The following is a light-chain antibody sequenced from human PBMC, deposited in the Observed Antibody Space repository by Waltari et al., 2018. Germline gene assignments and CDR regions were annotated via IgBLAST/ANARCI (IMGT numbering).Light chain of an antibody. CDR3: TSYAGSKNV. CDR1: ISDVGAYNY. J-gene: IGLJ1*01. CDR2: EVT. Sequence: QSALNQPPSASGSPGPSVTISCTGTISDVGAYNYVPWYQQHPGKGPKLMIYEVTKRPPGVPDRFSGSKSGNTASLTVSGLQAEDEADYYCTSYAGSKNVFGTGTKVTVL. V-gene: IGLV2-8*01.